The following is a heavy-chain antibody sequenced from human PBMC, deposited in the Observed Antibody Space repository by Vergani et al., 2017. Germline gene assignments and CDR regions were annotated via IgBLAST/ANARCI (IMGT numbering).Heavy chain of an antibody. J-gene: IGHJ4*02. CDR1: GYSISSGYY. D-gene: IGHD5-24*01. CDR3: ARDERRDGYDYVDY. V-gene: IGHV4-38-2*02. CDR2: IYHSGST. Sequence: QVQLQESGPGLVKPSETLSLTCAVSGYSISSGYYWGWIRQPPGKGLEWIGSIYHSGSTYYNPSLKSRVTISVDTSKNQFSLTLSTVTAADTAVYYCARDERRDGYDYVDYWGQGTLVTVSS.